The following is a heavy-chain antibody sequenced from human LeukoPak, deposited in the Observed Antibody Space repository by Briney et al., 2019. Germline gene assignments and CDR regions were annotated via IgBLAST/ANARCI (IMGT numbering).Heavy chain of an antibody. J-gene: IGHJ4*02. CDR1: GGSISSGYY. V-gene: IGHV4-38-2*02. CDR2: IYHSGST. Sequence: SETLSLTCTVSGGSISSGYYWGWIRQPPGKGLEWIGSIYHSGSTYYNPSLKSRVTISVDTSKNQFSLKLSSVTAADTAVYYCARLQQLEGYFDYWGQGTLVTVSS. D-gene: IGHD6-13*01. CDR3: ARLQQLEGYFDY.